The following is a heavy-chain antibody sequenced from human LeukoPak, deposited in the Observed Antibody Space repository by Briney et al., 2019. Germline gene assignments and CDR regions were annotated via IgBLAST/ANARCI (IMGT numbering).Heavy chain of an antibody. CDR2: FSYSGST. V-gene: IGHV4-59*08. Sequence: SETLSLTCTVSGDSITSYNWNWIRQPPGKGLEWIGYFSYSGSTNYNPSLKSRVTILVDTSKNQFSLKLTSVTAADTAVYYCARGVKSGTTALGYWGQGTLVTVSS. CDR1: GDSITSYN. J-gene: IGHJ4*02. D-gene: IGHD4-17*01. CDR3: ARGVKSGTTALGY.